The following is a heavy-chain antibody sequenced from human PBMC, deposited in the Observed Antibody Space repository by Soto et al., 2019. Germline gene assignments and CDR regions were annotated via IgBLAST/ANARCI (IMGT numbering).Heavy chain of an antibody. V-gene: IGHV1-8*01. CDR1: GYTFTSHD. Sequence: PPASVKVSCKASGYTFTSHDINWVRQATGQGLEWMGWMNPNSGNTGYAQKFQGRVTMTRNTSISTAYMELSSLRSEDTAVYYCAVPTTYYDFWSGYWDTGIHGYYYGMDVWGQGTTVTVSS. D-gene: IGHD3-3*01. J-gene: IGHJ6*02. CDR3: AVPTTYYDFWSGYWDTGIHGYYYGMDV. CDR2: MNPNSGNT.